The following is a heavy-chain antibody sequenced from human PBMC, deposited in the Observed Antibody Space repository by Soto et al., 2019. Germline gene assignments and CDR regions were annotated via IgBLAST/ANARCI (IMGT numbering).Heavy chain of an antibody. J-gene: IGHJ6*02. Sequence: GGSLRLSCAASGFTFSSYWMHWVRQAPGKGLVWVSRLNSDGSSTSYADSVKGRFTISRDNAKNTLYLQMNSLRAEDTAVYYCAREYYDILTGYYPYYYYGMDVWGQGTTVTVSS. CDR1: GFTFSSYW. CDR3: AREYYDILTGYYPYYYYGMDV. CDR2: LNSDGSST. D-gene: IGHD3-9*01. V-gene: IGHV3-74*01.